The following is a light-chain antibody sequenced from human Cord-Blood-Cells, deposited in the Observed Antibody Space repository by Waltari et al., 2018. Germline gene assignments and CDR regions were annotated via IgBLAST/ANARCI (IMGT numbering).Light chain of an antibody. CDR2: DAS. CDR1: QSVSSY. V-gene: IGKV3-11*01. Sequence: EIVLTQSPATLSLSPGERATLYCRASQSVSSYLAWYQQKPGQAPRLLIYDASNRATCIPARFSGSGSGTDFTLTISSLEPEDFAVYYCQQRSNWPPITFGQGTRLEIK. CDR3: QQRSNWPPIT. J-gene: IGKJ5*01.